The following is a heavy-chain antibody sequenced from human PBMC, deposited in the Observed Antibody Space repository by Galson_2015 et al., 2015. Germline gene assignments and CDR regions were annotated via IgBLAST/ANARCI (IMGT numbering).Heavy chain of an antibody. Sequence: SVKVSCKASGYTFTGYYMHWVRQAPGQGLEWMGWINPNSGGTNYAQKFQGWVTMTRDTSISTAYMELSRLRSDDTAVYYCATSGPVHRGVINYYYGMDVWGQGTTVTVSS. CDR1: GYTFTGYY. J-gene: IGHJ6*02. CDR3: ATSGPVHRGVINYYYGMDV. CDR2: INPNSGGT. D-gene: IGHD3-10*01. V-gene: IGHV1-2*04.